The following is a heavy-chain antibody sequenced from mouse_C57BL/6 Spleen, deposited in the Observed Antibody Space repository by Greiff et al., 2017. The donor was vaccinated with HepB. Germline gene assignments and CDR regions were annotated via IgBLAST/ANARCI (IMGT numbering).Heavy chain of an antibody. V-gene: IGHV1-81*01. CDR3: ARRDITTVVATDWYFDV. CDR1: GYTFTSYG. Sequence: VQGVESGAELARPGASVKLSCKASGYTFTSYGISWVKQRTGQGLEWIGEIYPRSGNTYYNEKFKGKATLTADKSSSTAYMELRSLTSEDSAVYFCARRDITTVVATDWYFDVWGTGTTVTVSS. CDR2: IYPRSGNT. J-gene: IGHJ1*03. D-gene: IGHD1-1*01.